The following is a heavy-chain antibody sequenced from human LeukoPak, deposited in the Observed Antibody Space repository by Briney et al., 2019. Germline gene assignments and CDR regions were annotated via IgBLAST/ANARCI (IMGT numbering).Heavy chain of an antibody. D-gene: IGHD2-8*01. Sequence: GGSLRLSCAASGFTFSSYSMNWVRQAPGKGLEWVSSISSSSSYIYYADSVKGRFTISRDNAKNSLYLQMNSLRAEDTAVYYCARQNGADYYYYMDVWGKGTTVTISS. CDR2: ISSSSSYI. J-gene: IGHJ6*03. CDR1: GFTFSSYS. CDR3: ARQNGADYYYYMDV. V-gene: IGHV3-21*01.